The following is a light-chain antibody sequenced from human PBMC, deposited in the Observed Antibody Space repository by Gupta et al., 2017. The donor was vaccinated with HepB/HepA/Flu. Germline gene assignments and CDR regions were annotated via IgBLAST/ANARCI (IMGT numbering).Light chain of an antibody. Sequence: GAPGQRVTISCTWSTSNIGAGFDVHWYHQFPGSCPHLLIYGNNNRPSGVPDRFSGSKSGTSASLAITGLQTEDEAYYYCQSYDSSLSGWGVFGGGTKVTVL. V-gene: IGLV1-40*01. J-gene: IGLJ3*02. CDR1: TSNIGAGFD. CDR2: GNN. CDR3: QSYDSSLSGWGV.